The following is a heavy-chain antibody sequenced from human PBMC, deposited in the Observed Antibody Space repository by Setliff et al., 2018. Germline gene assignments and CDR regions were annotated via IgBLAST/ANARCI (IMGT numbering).Heavy chain of an antibody. CDR2: IYYSGKT. D-gene: IGHD3-3*01. CDR3: ARIGHFDFWRGFGVGAFDL. V-gene: IGHV4-39*01. Sequence: TLSLTCSVSGASVSNVNYYWGWIRQPPGKGLEWVASIYYSGKTYSNPSFKSRVTMSLDKSKNQFSLKLASVTAADTALYYCARIGHFDFWRGFGVGAFDLWGHGSVVTVSS. J-gene: IGHJ3*01. CDR1: GASVSNVNYY.